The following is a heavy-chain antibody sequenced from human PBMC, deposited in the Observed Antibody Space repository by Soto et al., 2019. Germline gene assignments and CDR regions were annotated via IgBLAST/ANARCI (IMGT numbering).Heavy chain of an antibody. Sequence: QVQLVQSGGEAKRPGAAVKVSCKTSGYTFSNYGITWVRQAPGQPLEWLGWISLYSDGTNYAQKFKGRVSMTTDTSTATAYMELRSLRSDATAVYYCARVVPGAAAWFGPWGQGTLVTVSS. CDR2: ISLYSDGT. D-gene: IGHD2-2*01. CDR3: ARVVPGAAAWFGP. CDR1: GYTFSNYG. J-gene: IGHJ5*02. V-gene: IGHV1-18*01.